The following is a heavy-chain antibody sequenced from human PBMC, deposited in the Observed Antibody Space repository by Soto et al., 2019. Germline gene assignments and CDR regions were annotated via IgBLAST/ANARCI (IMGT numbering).Heavy chain of an antibody. V-gene: IGHV6-1*01. CDR2: TYYRSKWYN. J-gene: IGHJ3*02. CDR3: ARVTVGRQCQRENDAFDI. Sequence: PSQTLSLTCAISGDSVSSNSASWNWIRQSPSRGLEWLGRTYYRSKWYNRYAVSVNSRITINPDTSKNQFSLQLNSVTPEDTALYYRARVTVGRQCQRENDAFDILDQGTMVIVSS. D-gene: IGHD2-21*02. CDR1: GDSVSSNSAS.